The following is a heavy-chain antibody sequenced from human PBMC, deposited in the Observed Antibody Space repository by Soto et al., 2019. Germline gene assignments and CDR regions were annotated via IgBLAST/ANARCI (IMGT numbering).Heavy chain of an antibody. Sequence: EVQLVESGGGLVQPGRPLRLSCAASGFTFDDYAMHWVRQAPGKGLEWVSGISWNSGSIGYADSVKGRFTISRDNAKNSLYLQMNSLRAEDTALYYCAKAQLTSLDYWGQGTLVTVSS. D-gene: IGHD3-16*01. V-gene: IGHV3-9*01. CDR2: ISWNSGSI. CDR1: GFTFDDYA. CDR3: AKAQLTSLDY. J-gene: IGHJ4*02.